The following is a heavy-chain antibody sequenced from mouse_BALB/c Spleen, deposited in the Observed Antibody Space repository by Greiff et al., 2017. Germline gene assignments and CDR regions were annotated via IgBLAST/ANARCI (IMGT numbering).Heavy chain of an antibody. J-gene: IGHJ4*01. CDR2: ILPGSGST. CDR3: ARRSQYYAMDY. Sequence: QVQLKQSGAELMKPGASVKISCKATGYTFSSYWIEWVKQRPGHGLEWIGEILPGSGSTNYNEKFKGKATFTADTSSNTAYMQLSSLTSEDSAVYYCARRSQYYAMDYWGKGTAVTVSS. CDR1: GYTFSSYW. V-gene: IGHV1-9*01.